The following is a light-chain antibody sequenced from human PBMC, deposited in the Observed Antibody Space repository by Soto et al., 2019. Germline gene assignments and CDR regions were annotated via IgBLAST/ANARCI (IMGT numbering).Light chain of an antibody. CDR1: QSVSSSY. CDR3: QQYGSSPRT. J-gene: IGKJ1*01. CDR2: GAS. V-gene: IGKV3-20*01. Sequence: EIISTQSPDTLSLSPGERATLSCRASQSVSSSYLAWYQQKPGQAPRLLIYGASSRATGIPDRFTGSGSGTDVSLTISRLEPEDFGVYSCQQYGSSPRTFGQGTRWIS.